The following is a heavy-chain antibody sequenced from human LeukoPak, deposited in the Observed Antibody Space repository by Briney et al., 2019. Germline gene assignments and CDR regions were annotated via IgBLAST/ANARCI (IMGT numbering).Heavy chain of an antibody. D-gene: IGHD1-26*01. CDR3: AEEVGSTYPTFDF. CDR1: GFAFSEAW. Sequence: GGSLRLSCAASGFAFSEAWMSWVRQAPGKGLEWVSTISGSGINTYYADSVRGRFAISRDNSKNILYLQMNILRAEDTALYFCAEEVGSTYPTFDFWGQGTLVTVSS. J-gene: IGHJ4*02. V-gene: IGHV3-23*01. CDR2: ISGSGINT.